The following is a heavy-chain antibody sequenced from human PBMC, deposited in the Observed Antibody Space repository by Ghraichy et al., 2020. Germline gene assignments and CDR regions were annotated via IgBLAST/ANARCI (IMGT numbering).Heavy chain of an antibody. D-gene: IGHD3-22*01. J-gene: IGHJ5*02. CDR1: GGSFSGYY. CDR2: INHSGST. Sequence: SETLSLTCAVYGGSFSGYYWSWIRQPPGKGLEWIGEINHSGSTNYNPSLKSRVTISVDTSKNQFSLKLSSVTAADTAVYYCARGAPYYYDSSGYYYWFDPWGQGTLVTVSS. V-gene: IGHV4-34*01. CDR3: ARGAPYYYDSSGYYYWFDP.